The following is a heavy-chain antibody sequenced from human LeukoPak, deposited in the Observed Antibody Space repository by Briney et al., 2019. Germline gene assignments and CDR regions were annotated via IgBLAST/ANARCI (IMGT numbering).Heavy chain of an antibody. J-gene: IGHJ4*02. CDR2: IPHDGGEK. CDR3: ARDGGIFEDYFDY. CDR1: GFTFNSYG. Sequence: GGSLRLSCAASGFTFNSYGMHWVRQAPGKGLEWVAFIPHDGGEKYYADSVKGRFTISRDNAKNSLYLQMNSLRAEDTAVYYCARDGGIFEDYFDYWGQGTLVTVSS. V-gene: IGHV3-30*03. D-gene: IGHD3-3*01.